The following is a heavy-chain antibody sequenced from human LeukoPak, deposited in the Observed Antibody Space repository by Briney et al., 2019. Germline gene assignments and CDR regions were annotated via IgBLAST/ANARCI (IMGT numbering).Heavy chain of an antibody. V-gene: IGHV4-61*02. CDR1: GGSISSGSYY. J-gene: IGHJ4*02. D-gene: IGHD2-2*01. Sequence: SETLSLTCTVSGGSISSGSYYWSWIRQPAGKGLEWIGRTYTSGSTNYNPSLKSRVTISVDTSKNQFSLKLSSVTAADTAIYYCAREKIAMRAFDSWGQGTLVTVSS. CDR2: TYTSGST. CDR3: AREKIAMRAFDS.